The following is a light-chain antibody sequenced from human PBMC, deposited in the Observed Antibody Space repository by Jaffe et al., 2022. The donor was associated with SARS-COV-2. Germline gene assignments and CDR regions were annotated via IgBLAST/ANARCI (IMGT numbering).Light chain of an antibody. CDR1: RGHSRYG. V-gene: IGLV4-69*01. CDR3: QTWGTGIWV. J-gene: IGLJ3*02. Sequence: QPVLTQSPSASASLGASVKLTCTLSRGHSRYGIAWHQQHPGKGPRYLMKLNSDGSNYKGDGIPDRFSASSSGAERYLTISSLQSEDEADYYCQTWGTGIWVFGGGTKLTVL. CDR2: LNSDGSN.